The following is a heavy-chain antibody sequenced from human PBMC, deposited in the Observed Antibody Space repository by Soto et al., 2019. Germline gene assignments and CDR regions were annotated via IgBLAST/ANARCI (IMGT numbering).Heavy chain of an antibody. Sequence: GGSLRLSCAASGFTFSSYWMSWFRQAPGKGLEWVSAISGSGGSTYYADSVKGRFTISRGNAKNTLYLQMNSLRAEDTAVYYCAKSPSTPVLRFLEWLLGHWGQGTLVTVSS. CDR2: ISGSGGST. J-gene: IGHJ4*02. CDR3: AKSPSTPVLRFLEWLLGH. CDR1: GFTFSSYW. V-gene: IGHV3-23*01. D-gene: IGHD3-3*01.